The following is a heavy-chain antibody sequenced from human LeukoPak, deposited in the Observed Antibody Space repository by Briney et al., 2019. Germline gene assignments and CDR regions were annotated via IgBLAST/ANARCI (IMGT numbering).Heavy chain of an antibody. D-gene: IGHD2-15*01. Sequence: SETLSLTCAVYGGSFRGYYWIWIRQPPGKGLDGIGEMNHSGSTNYNPSLKSRVTIPVDTSKNQFSLKLSSVTAADTAVYYCARADRRYCSDGSCPLDCWGQGTLVTVSS. CDR3: ARADRRYCSDGSCPLDC. CDR2: MNHSGST. CDR1: GGSFRGYY. V-gene: IGHV4-34*01. J-gene: IGHJ4*02.